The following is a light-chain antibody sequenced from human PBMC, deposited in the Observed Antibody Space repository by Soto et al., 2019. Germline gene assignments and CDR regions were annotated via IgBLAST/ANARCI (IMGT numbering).Light chain of an antibody. CDR1: SSDVGGYNY. CDR2: GVT. V-gene: IGLV2-14*01. J-gene: IGLJ1*01. Sequence: QSARTRPASGSGSPGKPITISCTGTSSDVGGYNYVSWYQQHPGIAPKLLIYGVTNRPSGVSTRFSGSKSGNTASLTISGLQAEDEADYHCSSYTSASTLLYLFGTGTKLTVL. CDR3: SSYTSASTLLYL.